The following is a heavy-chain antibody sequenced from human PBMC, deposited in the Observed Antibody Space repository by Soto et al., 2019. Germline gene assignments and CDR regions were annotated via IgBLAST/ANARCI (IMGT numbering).Heavy chain of an antibody. J-gene: IGHJ6*02. V-gene: IGHV3-15*07. CDR2: IKSKTHGGTT. D-gene: IGHD2-15*01. Sequence: EGSLVLSWAASGLASNNARINWVRQAPGKGLEWVGRIKSKTHGGTTDYAAPVKGRFTISRDDSKNMVYLQMNSLKTEDTAVYYCTTSPYCSGGSCYLNYYYYGMDVWGQGSTFTVS. CDR1: GLASNNAR. CDR3: TTSPYCSGGSCYLNYYYYGMDV.